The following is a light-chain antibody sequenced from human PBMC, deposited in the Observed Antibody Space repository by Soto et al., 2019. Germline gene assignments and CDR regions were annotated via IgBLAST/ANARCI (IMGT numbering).Light chain of an antibody. CDR3: QQYSSSPSIT. Sequence: EIVLTQSPGTLSSSPGERATLSCRASQSVSSGYLAWYQQKPGQAPRLLIYGASTRATGIPDRFSGSGSGTDFTLTISRLEPEDFAVYYCQQYSSSPSITFGQGTRLEIK. CDR1: QSVSSGY. V-gene: IGKV3-20*01. CDR2: GAS. J-gene: IGKJ5*01.